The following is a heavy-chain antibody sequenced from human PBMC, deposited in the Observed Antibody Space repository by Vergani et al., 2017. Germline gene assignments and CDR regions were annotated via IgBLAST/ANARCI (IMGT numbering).Heavy chain of an antibody. D-gene: IGHD5-24*01. V-gene: IGHV4-39*01. J-gene: IGHJ6*02. CDR2: IYDNGNT. CDR3: ARNRAIELAGRMHYYYAIDV. Sequence: QLQLQESGPGLVKPSETLSLTCAVSGVSIKSRSYYWGWIHQSPGKGLEWIGSIYDNGNTYYNPSLKSRVAISVDTSKNQVSLNLGSVTAADTAVYYCARNRAIELAGRMHYYYAIDVWGQGTTVTVSS. CDR1: GVSIKSRSYY.